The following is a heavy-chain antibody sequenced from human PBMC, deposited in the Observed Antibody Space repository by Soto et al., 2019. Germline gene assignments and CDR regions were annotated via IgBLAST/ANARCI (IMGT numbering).Heavy chain of an antibody. V-gene: IGHV1-46*01. Sequence: ASLNRACKAFGYTLTGDYRHCVRQAPGQGLEWMGIINPSGGSTSYAQKFQGRVTMTRDTSTSTVYMELSSLRSEDTAVYYCASPEVPIYIAAATAYYYGMDVWGQGTTVTVSS. CDR3: ASPEVPIYIAAATAYYYGMDV. CDR1: GYTLTGDY. D-gene: IGHD6-13*01. CDR2: INPSGGST. J-gene: IGHJ6*02.